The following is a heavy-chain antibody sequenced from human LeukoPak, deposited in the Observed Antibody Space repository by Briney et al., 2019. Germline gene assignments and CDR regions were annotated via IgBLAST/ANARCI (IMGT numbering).Heavy chain of an antibody. CDR2: ISGSGGST. CDR3: AKGGGYGDYGELWVYGMDV. Sequence: GGSLRLSCAASGFTFSSYAMSWVRQAPGKGLEWVSAISGSGGSTYYADSVKGRFTISRDNSKNTLYLQMNSLRAEDTAVYYCAKGGGYGDYGELWVYGMDVWGQGTTVTVSS. V-gene: IGHV3-23*01. J-gene: IGHJ6*02. CDR1: GFTFSSYA. D-gene: IGHD4-17*01.